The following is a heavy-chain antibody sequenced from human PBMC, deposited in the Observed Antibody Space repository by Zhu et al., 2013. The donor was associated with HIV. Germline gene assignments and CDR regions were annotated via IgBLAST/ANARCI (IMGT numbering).Heavy chain of an antibody. CDR1: GFTFSSYA. CDR2: ISGSGGST. V-gene: IGHV3-23*01. Sequence: EVQLLESGGGLVQPGGSLRLSCAASGFTFSSYAMRWVRQAPGKGLEWVSAISGSGGSTYYADSVKGRFTISRDNSKNALYLQMNSLRAEDTAIYYCAKCLGPPRGHIVVGANPNLSSGMDVWGQGTTVTVSS. CDR3: AKCLGPPRGHIVVGANPNLSSGMDV. D-gene: IGHD2-2*01. J-gene: IGHJ6*02.